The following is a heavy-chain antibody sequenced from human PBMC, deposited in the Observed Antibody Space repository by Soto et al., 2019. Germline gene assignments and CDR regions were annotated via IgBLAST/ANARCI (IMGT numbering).Heavy chain of an antibody. CDR1: GGSFSGYY. J-gene: IGHJ6*02. CDR2: INHSGST. CDR3: ARALPWGGMDV. V-gene: IGHV4-34*01. D-gene: IGHD3-10*01. Sequence: SETLSLTCAVYGGSFSGYYWSWIRQPPGKGLEWIGEINHSGSTNYNPSLKSRVTISVDTSKNQFSLKLSSVTAADTAVYYCARALPWGGMDVWGQGTTVTVSS.